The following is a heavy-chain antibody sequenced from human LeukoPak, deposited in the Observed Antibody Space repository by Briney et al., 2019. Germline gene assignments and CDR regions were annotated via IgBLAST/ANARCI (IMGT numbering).Heavy chain of an antibody. D-gene: IGHD3-22*01. J-gene: IGHJ5*02. CDR1: GGSISSYY. V-gene: IGHV4-59*01. CDR3: ARANSSGYCNGRWFDP. Sequence: SETLSLTCTVSGGSISSYYWSWIRQPPGKGLEWIGYIYYSGSTNYNPSLKSRVTISVDTSKNQFSLKLSSVTAADTAVYYCARANSSGYCNGRWFDPWGQGTLVTVSS. CDR2: IYYSGST.